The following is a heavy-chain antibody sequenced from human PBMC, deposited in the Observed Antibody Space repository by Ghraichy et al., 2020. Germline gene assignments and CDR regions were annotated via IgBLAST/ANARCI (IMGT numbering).Heavy chain of an antibody. CDR3: ARRSGIAAAGSFDY. J-gene: IGHJ4*02. CDR1: GFTFSSYW. CDR2: INSDGSST. Sequence: GGSLRLSCAASGFTFSSYWMHWVRQAPGKGLVWVSRINSDGSSTSYADSVKGRFTISRDNAKNTLYLQMNSLRAEDTAVYYCARRSGIAAAGSFDYWGQGTLVTVSS. V-gene: IGHV3-74*01. D-gene: IGHD6-13*01.